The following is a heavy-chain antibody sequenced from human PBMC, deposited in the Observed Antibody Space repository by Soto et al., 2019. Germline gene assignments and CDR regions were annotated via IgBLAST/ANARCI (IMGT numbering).Heavy chain of an antibody. D-gene: IGHD3-10*01. CDR2: IWYDGTNK. V-gene: IGHV3-33*01. Sequence: QVQLVASGGGVVQPGRYLRLSCGASGFTFSSHGMHWVRQAPGKGLEWVAVIWYDGTNKYYADSVKGRFTISRDNSRNTVSLQINSLRVEETAVYYCARWGDNKVFDYWGQGTLVSVSS. CDR1: GFTFSSHG. CDR3: ARWGDNKVFDY. J-gene: IGHJ4*02.